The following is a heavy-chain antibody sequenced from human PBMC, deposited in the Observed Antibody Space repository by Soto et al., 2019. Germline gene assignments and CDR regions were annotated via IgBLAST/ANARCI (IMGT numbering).Heavy chain of an antibody. V-gene: IGHV4-31*03. CDR2: IYYSGST. D-gene: IGHD5-18*01. Sequence: PTEPLSLTSTVYCGSISSGDFHWNWIRQRPGKGLEWIGYIYYSGSTYYNPSLKSRVTISVDTSKNQFSLKLTSVTAADTAVYYCARGKVDAGMVDPYYFAYWGQGTLVPVSS. CDR1: CGSISSGDFH. J-gene: IGHJ4*02. CDR3: ARGKVDAGMVDPYYFAY.